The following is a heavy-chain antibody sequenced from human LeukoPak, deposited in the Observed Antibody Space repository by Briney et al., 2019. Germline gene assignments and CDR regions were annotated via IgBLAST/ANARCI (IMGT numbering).Heavy chain of an antibody. D-gene: IGHD2-21*02. CDR2: IYPGDSDT. CDR1: GYSFTSYW. CDR3: ARHPAYCGGDCYFDI. J-gene: IGHJ3*02. Sequence: GVSLKISCKGSGYSFTSYWIGWVRQMPGKGLEWMGIIYPGDSDTRYSPSFQGQVTISADKSISTAYLQWSSLKASDTAMYYCARHPAYCGGDCYFDIWGQGTMVTVSS. V-gene: IGHV5-51*01.